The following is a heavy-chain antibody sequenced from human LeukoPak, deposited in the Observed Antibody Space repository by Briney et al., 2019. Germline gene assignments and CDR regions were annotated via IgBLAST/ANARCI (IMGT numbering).Heavy chain of an antibody. D-gene: IGHD4-17*01. Sequence: GESLKISCKGSGYSFTSYWIGWVRQMPGKGLEWVSAISGSGGSTYYADSVKGRFTISRDNSKNTLYLQMNSLRAEDTAVYYCANPQRYGDWLDYWGQGTLVTVSS. CDR3: ANPQRYGDWLDY. J-gene: IGHJ4*02. CDR1: GYSFTSYW. CDR2: ISGSGGST. V-gene: IGHV3-23*01.